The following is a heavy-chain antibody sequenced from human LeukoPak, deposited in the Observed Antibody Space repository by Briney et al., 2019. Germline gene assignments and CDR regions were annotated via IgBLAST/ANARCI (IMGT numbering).Heavy chain of an antibody. CDR3: ARDLSGVTGYTYGRGIDY. J-gene: IGHJ4*02. D-gene: IGHD5-18*01. CDR2: IKEDGSER. CDR1: GFTFSSYW. V-gene: IGHV3-7*01. Sequence: GGSLRLSCAASGFTFSSYWMSWVRQAPGKGLEWAANIKEDGSERFHVGSVKGRFTISRDNAKTSLYLQMNSLRAEDTAVYYCARDLSGVTGYTYGRGIDYWGQGALVTVSS.